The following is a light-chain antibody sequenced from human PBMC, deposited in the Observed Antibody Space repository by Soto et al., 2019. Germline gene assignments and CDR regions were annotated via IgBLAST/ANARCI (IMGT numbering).Light chain of an antibody. Sequence: SALTQPPSASGSPGQSVAISCTGTSSDIGGYNYVSWYQQHSGKAPKLIIYEVTRRPSGVPDRFSGSKSGSTASLTVSGLHAEDEADYYCASYAGNNVVFGGGTKVTVL. CDR3: ASYAGNNVV. CDR2: EVT. J-gene: IGLJ2*01. V-gene: IGLV2-8*01. CDR1: SSDIGGYNY.